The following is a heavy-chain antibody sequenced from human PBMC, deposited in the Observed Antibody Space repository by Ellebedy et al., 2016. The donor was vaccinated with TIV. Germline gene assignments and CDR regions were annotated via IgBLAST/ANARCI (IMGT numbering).Heavy chain of an antibody. D-gene: IGHD2/OR15-2a*01. Sequence: ASVKVSCKASGYKFTSYGISWVRQAPGQGLEWMGWISAFNGDTNYAQKFQGRVTMTTDTLTSTAYMELRSLRSDDTAVYYCARGFYERFDPWGQGTLVTVSS. CDR2: ISAFNGDT. CDR1: GYKFTSYG. CDR3: ARGFYERFDP. J-gene: IGHJ5*02. V-gene: IGHV1-18*04.